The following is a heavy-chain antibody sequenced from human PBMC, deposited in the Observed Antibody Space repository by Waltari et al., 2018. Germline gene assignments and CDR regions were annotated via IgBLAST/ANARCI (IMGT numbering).Heavy chain of an antibody. CDR3: VRSQYSSGHLYFDY. J-gene: IGHJ4*02. Sequence: QVQLVESGGGVVQPGRSLRLSCAASGFSFSSYGMRWFRQAPGKGLEWVAVIMNDGSNIYYADSVKGRFTISRDNFKNTLDLQMNSLRVEDTAVYYCVRSQYSSGHLYFDYWGQGTLVTVSS. CDR1: GFSFSSYG. D-gene: IGHD3-22*01. V-gene: IGHV3-33*01. CDR2: IMNDGSNI.